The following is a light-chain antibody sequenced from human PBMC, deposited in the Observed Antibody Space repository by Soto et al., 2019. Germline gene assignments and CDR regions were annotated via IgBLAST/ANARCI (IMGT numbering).Light chain of an antibody. Sequence: QPVLTQPPSVSAAPGQKVTISCSGSSSNIGNNYVSWYQQLPGTAPKLLIYDNNKRPSGIPDRFSGSKSGTSATLGITGLQTGDEADYYCGTWDSSLSEGVFGGGTKLTVL. V-gene: IGLV1-51*01. CDR1: SSNIGNNY. J-gene: IGLJ2*01. CDR2: DNN. CDR3: GTWDSSLSEGV.